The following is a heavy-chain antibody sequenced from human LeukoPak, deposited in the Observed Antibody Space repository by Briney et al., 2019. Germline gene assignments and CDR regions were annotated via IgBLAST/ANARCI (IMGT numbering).Heavy chain of an antibody. CDR3: ARDGYGSGSYYNGYYSYYMDV. Sequence: SETLSLTCTVSGGSISSSSYYWGWIRQPPGKGLEWIGSIYYSGSTSYNPSLKSRVTISVDTSKNQFSLKLRSVTAADTAVYYCARDGYGSGSYYNGYYSYYMDVWGKGTTVTVSS. V-gene: IGHV4-39*07. CDR1: GGSISSSSYY. J-gene: IGHJ6*03. D-gene: IGHD3-10*01. CDR2: IYYSGST.